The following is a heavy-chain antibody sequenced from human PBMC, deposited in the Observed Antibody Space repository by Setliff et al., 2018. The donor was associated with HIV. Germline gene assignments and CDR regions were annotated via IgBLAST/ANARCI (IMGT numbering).Heavy chain of an antibody. D-gene: IGHD2-2*01. J-gene: IGHJ4*02. CDR3: ARRAYCSSTTCFDN. Sequence: PGGSLRLSCAASGFTFNSYAIHWVRQAPGKGLEWVAVISYDASKKYFADSVKGRITISRDNSKNTLYLQMNSLRAEDTAVYYCARRAYCSSTTCFDNWGQGTLVTSPQ. V-gene: IGHV3-30*04. CDR1: GFTFNSYA. CDR2: ISYDASKK.